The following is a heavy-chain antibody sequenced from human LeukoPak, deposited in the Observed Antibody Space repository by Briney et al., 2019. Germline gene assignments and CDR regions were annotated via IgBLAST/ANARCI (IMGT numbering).Heavy chain of an antibody. Sequence: SQTLSLTCAISGXSVSSNSSAWNWIRQSPSRGLEWLGRTYYRSKWYNEYAVSVKSRMTINPDTSKNQFSLQLNSVTPEDTAVYYCARGPLGTGAFDIWGQGTMVTVSS. D-gene: IGHD6-13*01. V-gene: IGHV6-1*01. CDR3: ARGPLGTGAFDI. CDR1: GXSVSSNSSA. CDR2: TYYRSKWYN. J-gene: IGHJ3*02.